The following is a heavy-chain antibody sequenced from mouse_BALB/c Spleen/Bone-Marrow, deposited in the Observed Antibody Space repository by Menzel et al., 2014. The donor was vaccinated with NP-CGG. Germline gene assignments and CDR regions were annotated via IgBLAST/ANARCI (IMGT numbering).Heavy chain of an antibody. Sequence: EVKLVESGEGLVQPGGSLKLSCAASGFTFSSYGMSWVRQTPDKRLELVATINSNGGSTYYPDSVKGRFTISRDNAKNTLYLEMSSLKAGDTAMYYWARHYYGGRWGQGTLVTVSA. D-gene: IGHD1-2*01. CDR2: INSNGGST. V-gene: IGHV5-6-3*01. J-gene: IGHJ3*01. CDR3: ARHYYGGR. CDR1: GFTFSSYG.